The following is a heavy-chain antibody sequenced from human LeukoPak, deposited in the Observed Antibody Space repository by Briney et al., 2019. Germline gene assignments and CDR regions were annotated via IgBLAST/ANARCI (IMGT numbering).Heavy chain of an antibody. Sequence: PGGSLRLSCAASGFTLSDHYIDWGRQAPGKGLEWVGRSGNKADSYTTEYAASVNGRFTISRDGSKNSLYLQMNSLKSEDTAVYYCSRGYSGVSVYAFDIWGPGTMVTVSS. CDR3: SRGYSGVSVYAFDI. CDR2: SGNKADSYTT. D-gene: IGHD5-12*01. V-gene: IGHV3-72*01. CDR1: GFTLSDHY. J-gene: IGHJ3*02.